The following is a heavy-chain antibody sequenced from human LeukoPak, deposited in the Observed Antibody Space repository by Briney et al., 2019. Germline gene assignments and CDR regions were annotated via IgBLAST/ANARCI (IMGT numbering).Heavy chain of an antibody. J-gene: IGHJ4*02. D-gene: IGHD5-12*01. CDR1: GFTFSSYG. Sequence: GGSLRLSCAASGFTFSSYGMHWVRQAPYKGLEWVAVISYDGSNKYYADSVKGRFAISRDNSKNTLYLQMNSLRAEDTAVYYCAKDLYSGYDSPIDYWGQGTLVTVSS. CDR2: ISYDGSNK. V-gene: IGHV3-30*18. CDR3: AKDLYSGYDSPIDY.